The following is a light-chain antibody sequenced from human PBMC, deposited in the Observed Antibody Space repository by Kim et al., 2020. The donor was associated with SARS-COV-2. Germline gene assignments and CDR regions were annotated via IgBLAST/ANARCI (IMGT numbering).Light chain of an antibody. CDR3: QHYSAYPWT. CDR2: KAS. Sequence: DIHMTQSPATLSAVVGDRVTITCRASQSISTWVVWYQPKPGKAPNLLIYKASILESGVPSRFGGSGSGTDFTLTITSLQPDDFGTYYCQHYSAYPWTFGQGTKVDIK. CDR1: QSISTW. J-gene: IGKJ1*01. V-gene: IGKV1-5*03.